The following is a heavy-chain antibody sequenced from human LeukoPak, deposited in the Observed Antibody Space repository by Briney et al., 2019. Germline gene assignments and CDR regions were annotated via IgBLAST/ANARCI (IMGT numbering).Heavy chain of an antibody. CDR2: ISSSSSYI. Sequence: GGSLRLSCAASGFTFSSYSMTWVRQAPGKGLEWVSSISSSSSYIYYADSVKGRFTISRDNAKNSLYLQMNSLRAEDTAVYYCARDEAMYYYGSGSYWRWGQGTLVTVSS. V-gene: IGHV3-21*01. CDR3: ARDEAMYYYGSGSYWR. D-gene: IGHD3-10*01. J-gene: IGHJ4*02. CDR1: GFTFSSYS.